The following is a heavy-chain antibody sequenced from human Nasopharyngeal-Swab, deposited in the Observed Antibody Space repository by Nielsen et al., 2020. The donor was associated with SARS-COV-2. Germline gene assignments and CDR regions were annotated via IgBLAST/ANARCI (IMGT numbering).Heavy chain of an antibody. Sequence: GESLKISCAASGFTFSSYWMSWVRQAPGKGLEWVANIKQDGSEKYYVDSVKGRFTISRDNAKNSLYLQMNSLRAEDTAVYYCARDPSITIFGVPTYYGMDIWGQGTTVTVSS. V-gene: IGHV3-7*05. D-gene: IGHD3-3*01. J-gene: IGHJ6*02. CDR2: IKQDGSEK. CDR3: ARDPSITIFGVPTYYGMDI. CDR1: GFTFSSYW.